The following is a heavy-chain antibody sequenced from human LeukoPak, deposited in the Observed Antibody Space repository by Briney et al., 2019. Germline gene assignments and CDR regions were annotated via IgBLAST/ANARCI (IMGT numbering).Heavy chain of an antibody. CDR2: IYTSGST. D-gene: IGHD3-10*01. Sequence: SQTLSLACTVSGGSVSSGSYYWSWIRQPAGKGLEWIGRIYTSGSTNYNPSLKSRVTISVDTSKNQFSLKLSSVTAADTAVYYCARDLLWFGELVNYYYGMDVWGQGTTVTVSS. J-gene: IGHJ6*02. CDR1: GGSVSSGSYY. V-gene: IGHV4-61*02. CDR3: ARDLLWFGELVNYYYGMDV.